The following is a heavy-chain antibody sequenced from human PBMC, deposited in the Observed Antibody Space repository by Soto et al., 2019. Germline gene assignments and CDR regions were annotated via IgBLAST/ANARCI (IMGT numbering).Heavy chain of an antibody. CDR2: IYYSGST. J-gene: IGHJ4*02. V-gene: IGHV4-31*03. CDR1: GGSISSGGYY. CDR3: ARERGGKRGYYFAY. Sequence: SETLSLTCTVSGGSISSGGYYWSWIRQHPGKGLEWIGYIYYSGSTYYNPSLKSRVTISVDTSKNQFSLKLSSVTAAGTAVYYCARERGGKRGYYFAYWGQGTLVTVSS. D-gene: IGHD3-10*01.